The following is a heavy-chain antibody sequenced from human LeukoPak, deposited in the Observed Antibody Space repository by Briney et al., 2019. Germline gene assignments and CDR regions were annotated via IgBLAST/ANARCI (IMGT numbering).Heavy chain of an antibody. Sequence: SETLSLTCAVYGGSFSGYYWSWIRQPPGKGLEWIGEISHSGSTNYNPSLKSRVTISVDTSKNQFSLKLSSVTAADTAVYYCARVLAGYFDYWGQGTLVTVSS. CDR2: ISHSGST. D-gene: IGHD6-25*01. J-gene: IGHJ4*02. V-gene: IGHV4-34*01. CDR1: GGSFSGYY. CDR3: ARVLAGYFDY.